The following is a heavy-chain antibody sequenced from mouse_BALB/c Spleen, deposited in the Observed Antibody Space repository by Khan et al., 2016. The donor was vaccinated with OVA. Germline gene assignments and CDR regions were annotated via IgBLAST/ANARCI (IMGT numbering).Heavy chain of an antibody. CDR3: ARDGNYMDY. D-gene: IGHD2-1*01. V-gene: IGHV3-1*02. CDR1: GYSITSGYS. CDR2: IYYSGSI. Sequence: EVQLQESGPDLVKPSQSLSLTCTVTGYSITSGYSWHWIRQFPGNTLEWMGYIYYSGSINHNPSLKSRIPIPRDTSKNQFFLQLNSVTTEDTATYYCARDGNYMDYWGQGTSVTVSS. J-gene: IGHJ4*01.